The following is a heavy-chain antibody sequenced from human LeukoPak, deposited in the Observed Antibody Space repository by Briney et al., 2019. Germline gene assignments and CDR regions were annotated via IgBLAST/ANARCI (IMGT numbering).Heavy chain of an antibody. V-gene: IGHV3-43*01. D-gene: IGHD3-10*01. Sequence: GGSLRLSCAASGFTFDDYSMHWVRQGPGKGLEWVSVISWDGGSTSYADSVKGRFTISRDNAKNSLYLQMNSLRDEDTAVYYCARAIRSGTFYLAFWGQGTLVTVSS. CDR2: ISWDGGST. CDR1: GFTFDDYS. J-gene: IGHJ1*01. CDR3: ARAIRSGTFYLAF.